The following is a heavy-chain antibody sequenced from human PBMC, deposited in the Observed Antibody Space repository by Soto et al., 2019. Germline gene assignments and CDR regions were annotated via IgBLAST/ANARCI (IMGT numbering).Heavy chain of an antibody. CDR2: INHSGST. CDR3: ARDPMTPGAFDI. J-gene: IGHJ3*02. Sequence: QVQLPQWGAGLLKPSETLSLTCAVYGGSFSGYYWSWIRQPPRKGLEWIGEINHSGSTPYNPALKSRVTISVDTSTDQFSLKLSSVTAADSAVYYCARDPMTPGAFDIWVEGTMVVVSS. D-gene: IGHD4-4*01. CDR1: GGSFSGYY. V-gene: IGHV4-34*01.